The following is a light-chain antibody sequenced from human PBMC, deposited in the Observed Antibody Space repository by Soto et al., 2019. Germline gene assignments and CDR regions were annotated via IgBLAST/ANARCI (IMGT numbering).Light chain of an antibody. J-gene: IGLJ1*01. Sequence: QSVLTQPPSASESPGQRVTISCSGSSSNVGSNAVNWYQQLPGTAPTLLIYSNNERLSGVPDRFSGSKSGTSASLAISGLHSEDEADYYCATWDDSLNGYVFGTGTKVTAL. V-gene: IGLV1-44*01. CDR1: SSNVGSNA. CDR2: SNN. CDR3: ATWDDSLNGYV.